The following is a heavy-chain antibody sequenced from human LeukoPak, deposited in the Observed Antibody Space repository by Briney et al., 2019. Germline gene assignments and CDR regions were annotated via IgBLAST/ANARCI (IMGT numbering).Heavy chain of an antibody. Sequence: EGSLRLSCAASGFTFSSYGMSWVRQAPGKGLEWVSAISGSGGSTYYADSVKGRFTISRDNSKNTLYLQMNGLRAEDTAVYYCAKDPYSGSYYDYWGQGTLVTVSS. D-gene: IGHD1-26*01. V-gene: IGHV3-23*01. J-gene: IGHJ4*02. CDR3: AKDPYSGSYYDY. CDR2: ISGSGGST. CDR1: GFTFSSYG.